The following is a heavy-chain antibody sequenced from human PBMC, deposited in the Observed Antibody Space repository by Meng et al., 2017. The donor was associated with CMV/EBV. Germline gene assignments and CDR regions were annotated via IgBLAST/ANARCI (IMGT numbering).Heavy chain of an antibody. V-gene: IGHV3-23*03. CDR1: GFTFSSYA. CDR3: ARVATMVRGVIDY. J-gene: IGHJ4*02. CDR2: IYSGGSST. D-gene: IGHD3-10*01. Sequence: GESLKISCAASGFTFSSYAMSWVRQAPGKGLEWVSVIYSGGSSTYYADSVKGRFTISRDNSKNTLYLQMNSLRAEDTAVYYCARVATMVRGVIDYWGQGTLVTVSS.